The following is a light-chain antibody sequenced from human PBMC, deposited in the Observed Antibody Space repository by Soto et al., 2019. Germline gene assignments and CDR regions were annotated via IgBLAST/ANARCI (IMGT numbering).Light chain of an antibody. Sequence: SALTQPASVSGSPGQSITISCTGPSSDVGGYNYVSWYQQHPGKAPKLMIYEVSNRPSGVSNRFSGSKSGNTASLTISGLQAEDEADYYCSSYTSSSTSYVFGTGTKVTVL. CDR1: SSDVGGYNY. CDR2: EVS. V-gene: IGLV2-14*01. CDR3: SSYTSSSTSYV. J-gene: IGLJ1*01.